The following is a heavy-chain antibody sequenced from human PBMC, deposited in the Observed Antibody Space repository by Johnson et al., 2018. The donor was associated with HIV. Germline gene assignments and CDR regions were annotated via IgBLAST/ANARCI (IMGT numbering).Heavy chain of an antibody. CDR2: IYSDGST. D-gene: IGHD2-8*01. J-gene: IGHJ3*02. CDR1: GFTVSSNY. CDR3: ARLKNGAFDI. Sequence: EVQLVESGGGLIQPGGSLRLSCAASGFTVSSNYMSWVRQAPGKGLEWVSVIYSDGSTYFADSVKGRFPISRDNSKNTLFLQMNSLRVEDTAVYYCARLKNGAFDIGGQGTMVTVSS. V-gene: IGHV3-53*01.